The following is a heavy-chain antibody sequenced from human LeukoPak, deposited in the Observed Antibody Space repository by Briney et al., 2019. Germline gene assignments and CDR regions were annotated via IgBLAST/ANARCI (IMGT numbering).Heavy chain of an antibody. CDR3: TRAGQSTMVRGVIVMYHSDS. CDR1: GFSFSSYI. V-gene: IGHV3-66*01. Sequence: SGGSLRLSCAASGFSFSSYIMNWVRQAPGKGPEWVSIIYSNSGTYYADSVKGRFTISRDNSKNAVFLQMNSLTTEDTALYYCTRAGQSTMVRGVIVMYHSDSWGHGTQVTVSS. J-gene: IGHJ5*01. CDR2: IYSNSGT. D-gene: IGHD3-10*01.